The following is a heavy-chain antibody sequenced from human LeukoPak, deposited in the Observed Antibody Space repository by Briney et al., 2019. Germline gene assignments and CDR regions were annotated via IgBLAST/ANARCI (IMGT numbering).Heavy chain of an antibody. CDR3: ARERKVSLDY. CDR2: ISGSGAST. Sequence: GGSLRLSCAASGFSFSSYSMSWVRQAPGKGLEWVSDISGSGASTQYADTVKGRFTISRDNAKNSLYLQMNSLRAEDTAVHYCARERKVSLDYWGQGTLVTVSS. CDR1: GFSFSSYS. V-gene: IGHV3-23*01. J-gene: IGHJ4*02.